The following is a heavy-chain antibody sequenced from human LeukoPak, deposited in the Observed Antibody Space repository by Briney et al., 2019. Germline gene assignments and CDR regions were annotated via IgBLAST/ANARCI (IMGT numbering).Heavy chain of an antibody. CDR3: AGRAVAAQYDY. CDR1: GFAFNTYT. J-gene: IGHJ4*02. CDR2: ISYDGGND. V-gene: IGHV3-30*04. Sequence: GGSLRLSCAASGFAFNTYTIHWVRQAPGKGLEWVAVISYDGGNDYYADSVKGRFTISRDNSKNTLYLQMNSLRAEDTAVYYCAGRAVAAQYDYWGQGTLVTVSS. D-gene: IGHD6-19*01.